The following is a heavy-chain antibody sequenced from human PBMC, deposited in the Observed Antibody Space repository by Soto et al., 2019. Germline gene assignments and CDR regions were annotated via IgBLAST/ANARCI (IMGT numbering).Heavy chain of an antibody. J-gene: IGHJ4*01. CDR2: INSYGSST. Sequence: PWVTLRLSCAASGCTSSSNENHWFHQAPGKGLVLVSRINSYGSSTSYADSVKGRFTISRDSAKNTLYLQMNSLRAEHTAVYYCARLSYGSSSGDSFDYWGQGTLVTVSS. CDR3: ARLSYGSSSGDSFDY. V-gene: IGHV3-74*01. D-gene: IGHD6-6*01. CDR1: GCTSSSNE.